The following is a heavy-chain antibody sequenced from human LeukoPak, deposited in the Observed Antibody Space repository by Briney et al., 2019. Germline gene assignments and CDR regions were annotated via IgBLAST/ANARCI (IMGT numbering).Heavy chain of an antibody. CDR2: ISAYNGNT. Sequence: GASVKVSCKASGYTFTSYGISWVRQAPGQGLEWMGLISAYNGNTNYAQKLQGRVTMTTDRSTSKAYMALKSLRSDEADVYYCAREWGAVAGTFDYWGQGTLVTVSS. CDR3: AREWGAVAGTFDY. CDR1: GYTFTSYG. V-gene: IGHV1-18*01. J-gene: IGHJ4*02. D-gene: IGHD6-19*01.